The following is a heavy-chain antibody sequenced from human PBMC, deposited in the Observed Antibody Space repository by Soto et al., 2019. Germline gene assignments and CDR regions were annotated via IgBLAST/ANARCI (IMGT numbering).Heavy chain of an antibody. D-gene: IGHD5-18*01. CDR3: ASPTRDPGYSLDY. V-gene: IGHV1-18*01. Sequence: GASVKVSCKASGYTFTSYGISWVRQAPGQGLEWMGWINAYNGNTNYAQKLQGRVTMTRDTSTSTAYMELSSLRSEDTAVYYCASPTRDPGYSLDYWGQGTLVTVSS. CDR2: INAYNGNT. J-gene: IGHJ4*02. CDR1: GYTFTSYG.